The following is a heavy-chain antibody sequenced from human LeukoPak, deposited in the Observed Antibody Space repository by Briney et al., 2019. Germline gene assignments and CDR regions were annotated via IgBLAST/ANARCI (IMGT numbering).Heavy chain of an antibody. D-gene: IGHD3-10*01. CDR1: EYTFTKYH. J-gene: IGHJ4*02. Sequence: GASVKVSCKASEYTFTKYHIHWVRQGPGQGLEWMGIINPSSGATRHAEKFQGRGTMTRDTSTSTVYMELSSLRSEDTAVYYCARAPPTMVRGLRVGYYFDYWGQGTLVTVSS. CDR3: ARAPPTMVRGLRVGYYFDY. V-gene: IGHV1-46*01. CDR2: INPSSGAT.